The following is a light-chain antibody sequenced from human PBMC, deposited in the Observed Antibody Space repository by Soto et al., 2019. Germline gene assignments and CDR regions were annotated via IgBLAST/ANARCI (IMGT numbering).Light chain of an antibody. Sequence: EIVLTQSPGTLSLSPGERATLSCRASQSVRSDYLAWYQQKPSQAPRLLIYGASSRATGMSDRFSGSASGTDFTLTISRLEPEDFAVYYCQQYSRSPPMYTFGQGTKLEIK. CDR1: QSVRSDY. V-gene: IGKV3-20*01. CDR2: GAS. J-gene: IGKJ2*01. CDR3: QQYSRSPPMYT.